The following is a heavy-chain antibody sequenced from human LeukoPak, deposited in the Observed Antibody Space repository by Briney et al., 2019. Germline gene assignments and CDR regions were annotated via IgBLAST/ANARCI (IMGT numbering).Heavy chain of an antibody. CDR3: ARDEAYCGGDCMGY. J-gene: IGHJ4*02. CDR2: ISSSSSPI. Sequence: GGSLRLSCAASGFIFSSYEMNWVRQAPGKGLEWVSYISSSSSPIYYADSVKGRFTISRDNAKNSLYLQMSSLRDEDTAVYYCARDEAYCGGDCMGYWGQGTLVTVSS. V-gene: IGHV3-48*02. CDR1: GFIFSSYE. D-gene: IGHD2-21*02.